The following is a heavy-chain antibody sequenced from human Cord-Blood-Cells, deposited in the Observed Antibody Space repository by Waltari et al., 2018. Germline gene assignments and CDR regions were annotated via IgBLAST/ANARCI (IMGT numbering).Heavy chain of an antibody. D-gene: IGHD2-2*01. V-gene: IGHV3-15*01. CDR3: TTDLLVRCSSTSCPIDY. CDR1: GFTFSNAW. CDR2: IKSKTDGGTT. Sequence: EVQLVESGGGLVKPGGSLRLSCAASGFTFSNAWMSWVRQAPGKGLEWVGRIKSKTDGGTTDYAAPVKGRFTISRDDSKNTLYLQMNSLKTEDTAVYYCTTDLLVRCSSTSCPIDYWGQGTLVTVSS. J-gene: IGHJ4*02.